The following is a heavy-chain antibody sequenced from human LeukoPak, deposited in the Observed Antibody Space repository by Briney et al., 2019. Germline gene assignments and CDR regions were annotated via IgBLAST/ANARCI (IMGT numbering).Heavy chain of an antibody. CDR2: NYYSENT. V-gene: IGHV4-61*08. D-gene: IGHD1-14*01. CDR3: ARGGRHRTFDY. CDR1: GGSISSGDYY. Sequence: SSQTLSLTCTVSGGSISSGDYYWSWIRQPPGKGLEWIGYNYYSENTNYNPSLKSRVTISVDTSKNQFSLKLNSVTAADTAIYYCARGGRHRTFDYWGQGTLVTVSS. J-gene: IGHJ4*02.